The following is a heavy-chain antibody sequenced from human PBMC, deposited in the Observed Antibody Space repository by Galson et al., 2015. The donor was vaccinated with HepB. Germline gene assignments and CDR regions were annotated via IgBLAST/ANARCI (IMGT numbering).Heavy chain of an antibody. D-gene: IGHD3-9*01. Sequence: SLRLSCAASGFTVSSNYMSWVRQAPGKGLEWVSVIYSGGSTYYADSVKGRFTISRDNSKNTLYLQMNSLRAEDTAVYYCARQGVLTGLPFDYWGQGTLVTVSS. V-gene: IGHV3-66*04. CDR2: IYSGGST. J-gene: IGHJ4*02. CDR1: GFTVSSNY. CDR3: ARQGVLTGLPFDY.